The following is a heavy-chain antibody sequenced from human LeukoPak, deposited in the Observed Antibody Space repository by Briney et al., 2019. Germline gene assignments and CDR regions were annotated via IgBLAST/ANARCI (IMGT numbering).Heavy chain of an antibody. V-gene: IGHV3-7*01. D-gene: IGHD3-10*01. Sequence: GGSLRLSCAASGFTFSSYWMSWVRQAPGKGLEWVANIKQDGSEKYYVDSVKGRFTISRDNAKNSLFLQMNSLRAEDTAIYYCARDPEFGAGNPGSDSWGQGTLATVS. CDR1: GFTFSSYW. CDR2: IKQDGSEK. J-gene: IGHJ4*02. CDR3: ARDPEFGAGNPGSDS.